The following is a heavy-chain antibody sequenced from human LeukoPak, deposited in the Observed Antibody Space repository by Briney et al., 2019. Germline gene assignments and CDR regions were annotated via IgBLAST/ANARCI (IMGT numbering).Heavy chain of an antibody. CDR3: AGSHLDSSGYQTFDY. Sequence: GGSLRLSCAASGFSFSRYTMNWVRQAPGKGLEWVSFISSSSSYIYYPDSVKGRFTISRDNAKNSLYLQMNSLRAEDTAVYYCAGSHLDSSGYQTFDYWGQGTLVTVPS. CDR2: ISSSSSYI. J-gene: IGHJ4*02. CDR1: GFSFSRYT. V-gene: IGHV3-21*01. D-gene: IGHD3-22*01.